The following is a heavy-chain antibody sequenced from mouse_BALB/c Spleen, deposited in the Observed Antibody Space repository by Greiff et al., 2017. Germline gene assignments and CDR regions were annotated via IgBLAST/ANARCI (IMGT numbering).Heavy chain of an antibody. CDR3: ARDRYFDV. Sequence: EVKLVESGGGLVKPGGSLKLSCAASGFTFSSYAMSWVRQTPEKRLEWVASISSGGSYTYYPDTVTGRFTISRDNAKNTLYLEMSSLRSEDTAMYYCARDRYFDVWGAGTTVTVSS. CDR2: ISSGGSYT. CDR1: GFTFSSYA. J-gene: IGHJ1*01. V-gene: IGHV5-9-4*01.